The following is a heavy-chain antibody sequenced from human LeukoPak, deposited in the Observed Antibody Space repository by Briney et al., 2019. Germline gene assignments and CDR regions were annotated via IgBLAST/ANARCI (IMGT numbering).Heavy chain of an antibody. D-gene: IGHD5-12*01. Sequence: PSETLSLTCAVSGGSISSGGYSWGWIRQPPGKGLEWIGYIYHSGSTYYNPSLKSRVTISVDRSKNQFSLKLSSVTAADTAVYYCARGYSGYDYRQDYGMDVWGQGTTVTVSS. CDR3: ARGYSGYDYRQDYGMDV. J-gene: IGHJ6*02. CDR2: IYHSGST. V-gene: IGHV4-30-2*01. CDR1: GGSISSGGYS.